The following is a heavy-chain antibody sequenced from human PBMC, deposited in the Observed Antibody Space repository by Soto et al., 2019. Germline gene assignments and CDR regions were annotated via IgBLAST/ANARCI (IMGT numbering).Heavy chain of an antibody. CDR2: IYYSGST. D-gene: IGHD6-13*01. CDR3: ARGRRRAAAVKDYYYYYYMDV. Sequence: QVQLQESGPGLVKPSQTLSLTCTVSGGSISSGGYYWSWIRQHPGKGLEWIGYIYYSGSTYYNPSLKSRVTISVDTSKNHFSLKLSSVTAADTAVYYCARGRRRAAAVKDYYYYYYMDVWGKGTTVTVSS. J-gene: IGHJ6*03. CDR1: GGSISSGGYY. V-gene: IGHV4-31*03.